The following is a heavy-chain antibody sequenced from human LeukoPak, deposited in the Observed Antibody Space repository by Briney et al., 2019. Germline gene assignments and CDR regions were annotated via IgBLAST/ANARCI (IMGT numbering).Heavy chain of an antibody. Sequence: GGSLRLSCAASGFTFSNYAMNWVRQAPGKGLEWVSTISGSGISTYYADSVKGQFTISRDSSKNTLYLQMNSLRAEDTAVYYCAKDYYDFSSGPPARPYSAFLLDYWGQGTLVTVSS. D-gene: IGHD3-3*01. J-gene: IGHJ4*02. CDR2: ISGSGIST. V-gene: IGHV3-23*01. CDR3: AKDYYDFSSGPPARPYSAFLLDY. CDR1: GFTFSNYA.